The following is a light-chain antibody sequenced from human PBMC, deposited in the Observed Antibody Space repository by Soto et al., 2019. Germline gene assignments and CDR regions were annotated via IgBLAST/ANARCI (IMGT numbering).Light chain of an antibody. J-gene: IGKJ1*01. CDR2: GAS. CDR3: QQYHNSCT. CDR1: QTINSN. V-gene: IGKV3-15*01. Sequence: EIVMTQSPATLSVSPGERATLSCRASQTINSNLAWYQQKPGQTPTLLIYGASTRATGIPARFSGSGSGTEFALTFTSLQSEDFAVYYCQQYHNSCTFGQGTNVEVK.